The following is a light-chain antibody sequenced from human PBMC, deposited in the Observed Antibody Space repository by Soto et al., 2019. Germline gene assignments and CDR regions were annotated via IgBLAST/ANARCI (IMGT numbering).Light chain of an antibody. CDR3: QQYNIWPCT. J-gene: IGKJ2*02. Sequence: EIVMTQSPATLSVSPGERATLSCRASQSVSSKLAWYQQKPGQAPRLLIHGASTRATGIPARFSGSGSGTEFTLTISSLQSEDFAVYYCQQYNIWPCTFGQGTKLEIK. CDR2: GAS. CDR1: QSVSSK. V-gene: IGKV3-15*01.